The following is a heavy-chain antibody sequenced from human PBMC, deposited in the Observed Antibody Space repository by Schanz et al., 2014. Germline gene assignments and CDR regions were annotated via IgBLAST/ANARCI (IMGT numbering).Heavy chain of an antibody. CDR2: IHPNSGGT. J-gene: IGHJ4*02. Sequence: QVQLLQSGAEVKKPGASVRVSCKASGYSFTGYYIHWVRQAPGQGLEWMGRIHPNSGGTDYTQKFQGRVTMTRDTSITTAYMDLSRLTSDDTAVYYCARVYRWQHILGHFDSWGQGSLVTVSS. V-gene: IGHV1-2*06. CDR3: ARVYRWQHILGHFDS. CDR1: GYSFTGYY. D-gene: IGHD6-13*01.